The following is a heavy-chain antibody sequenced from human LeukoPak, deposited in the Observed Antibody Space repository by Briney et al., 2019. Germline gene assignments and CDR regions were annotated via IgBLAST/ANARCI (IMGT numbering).Heavy chain of an antibody. CDR3: ARHFSSSWSNWFDP. Sequence: SETLSLTCTVSGGSISSSSYYWGWIRQPPGKGLEWIGSTYYSGSTYYNPSLKSRVTISVDTSKNQFSLKLSSVTAADTAVYYCARHFSSSWSNWFDPWGQGTLVTVSS. V-gene: IGHV4-39*01. CDR1: GGSISSSSYY. CDR2: TYYSGST. D-gene: IGHD6-13*01. J-gene: IGHJ5*02.